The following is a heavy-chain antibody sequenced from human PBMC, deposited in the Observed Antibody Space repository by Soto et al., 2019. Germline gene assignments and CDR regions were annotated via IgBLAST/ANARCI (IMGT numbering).Heavy chain of an antibody. Sequence: GGSLRLSCAASGFTFSSYGMHWVRQAPGKGLEWVAVIWYDGSNTYYADSVKGRFTISRDNPKNMLYLQMNSLRAEDTAIYYCARDGVGTTTYFGYFDYWGLETLVTVSS. CDR1: GFTFSSYG. V-gene: IGHV3-33*01. D-gene: IGHD1-26*01. J-gene: IGHJ4*02. CDR2: IWYDGSNT. CDR3: ARDGVGTTTYFGYFDY.